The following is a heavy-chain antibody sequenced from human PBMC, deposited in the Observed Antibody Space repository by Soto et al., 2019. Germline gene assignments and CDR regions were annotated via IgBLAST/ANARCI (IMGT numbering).Heavy chain of an antibody. CDR2: IFHSGTT. J-gene: IGHJ4*02. CDR3: ARVDAIAVAGTFFDY. Sequence: PSETLSLTCAVSGDSISSGYYWAWIRQPPGKGLEWIGSIFHSGTTYYNPSLKSRVTISVDTSKNQFSLKLSSVTAADTAVYYCARVDAIAVAGTFFDYWGQGTLVTVSS. D-gene: IGHD6-19*01. CDR1: GDSISSGYY. V-gene: IGHV4-38-2*01.